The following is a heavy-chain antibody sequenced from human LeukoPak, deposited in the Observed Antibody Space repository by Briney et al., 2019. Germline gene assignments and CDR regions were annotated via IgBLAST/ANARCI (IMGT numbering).Heavy chain of an antibody. D-gene: IGHD3-3*01. J-gene: IGHJ4*02. CDR3: ARNNFWRFDY. CDR1: GYTFSSYW. CDR2: INEDGSQR. Sequence: PGGSLRLPCAASGYTFSSYWVTWVRQAPGKGLEWVANINEDGSQRYYVDSVKGRFTISRDNAKNSLYLQMNSLRPEDTAVYYCARNNFWRFDYWGQGTPVTVSS. V-gene: IGHV3-7*01.